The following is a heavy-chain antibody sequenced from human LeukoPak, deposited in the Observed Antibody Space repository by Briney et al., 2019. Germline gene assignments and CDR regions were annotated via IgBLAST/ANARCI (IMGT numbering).Heavy chain of an antibody. J-gene: IGHJ4*02. V-gene: IGHV3-23*01. CDR2: ISGSGGST. D-gene: IGHD5-18*01. CDR3: AREVRGYSYGSYYFDY. CDR1: GFTFSSYA. Sequence: GGSLRLSCAASGFTFSSYAMSWVRQAPGKGLEWVSLISGSGGSTYYADSVKGRFTISRDNSKNTLYLQMSSLRAEDTAVYYCAREVRGYSYGSYYFDYWGQGTLVTVPS.